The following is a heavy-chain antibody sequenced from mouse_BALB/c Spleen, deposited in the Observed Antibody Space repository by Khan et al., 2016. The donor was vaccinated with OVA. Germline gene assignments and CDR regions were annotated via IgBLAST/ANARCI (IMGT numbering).Heavy chain of an antibody. Sequence: QVQLKQSGAELARPGASVKLSYKASGYTFTRYWMLWVKQRPGQGLEWIGAIYPGDGDTRYTQKFKGKATLTADKSSSTAYMQLSSLASDDSAVYYCASHYGHYFDYWGQGTTLTVSS. D-gene: IGHD1-1*02. CDR3: ASHYGHYFDY. CDR2: IYPGDGDT. V-gene: IGHV1-87*01. J-gene: IGHJ2*01. CDR1: GYTFTRYW.